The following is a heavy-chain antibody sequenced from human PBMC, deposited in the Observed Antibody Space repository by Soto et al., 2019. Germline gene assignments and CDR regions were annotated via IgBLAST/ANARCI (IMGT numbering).Heavy chain of an antibody. Sequence: GGPLRLSCAASGFTFSSYAMSWVRQAPGKGLEWVSAISGSGGSTYYADSVKGRFTISRDNSKNTLYLQMNSLRAEDTAVYYCAKDLRIAAAGTLDYWGQGTLVTVSS. J-gene: IGHJ4*02. V-gene: IGHV3-23*01. CDR1: GFTFSSYA. CDR2: ISGSGGST. CDR3: AKDLRIAAAGTLDY. D-gene: IGHD6-13*01.